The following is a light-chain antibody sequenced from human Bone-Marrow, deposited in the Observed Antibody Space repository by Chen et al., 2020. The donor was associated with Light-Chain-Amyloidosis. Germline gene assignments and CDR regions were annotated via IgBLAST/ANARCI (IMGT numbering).Light chain of an antibody. V-gene: IGLV3-25*03. CDR1: DLPTEY. J-gene: IGLJ2*01. Sequence: SYELTQPPSVSVSPGQTARITCSGDDLPTEYAYWYQLKPGQAPVLVIHRDTERPSGISERFSGCSSGTTATLTISGVQAEDEAEYHCQSADSSGTYEVIFGGGTKLTVL. CDR2: RDT. CDR3: QSADSSGTYEVI.